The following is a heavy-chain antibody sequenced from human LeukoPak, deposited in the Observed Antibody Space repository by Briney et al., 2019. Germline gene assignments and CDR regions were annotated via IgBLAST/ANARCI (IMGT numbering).Heavy chain of an antibody. D-gene: IGHD5-24*01. J-gene: IGHJ4*02. V-gene: IGHV3-48*01. CDR2: ISRSSSEI. Sequence: GGSLRLSCAASGFTLSSHRMNWVRQAPGKGLEWVSDISRSSSEIHYADSVTGRFTISRDNAKNSLYLQLNSLRAEDTAVYYCAKSGYNRFDYWGQGTLVTVSS. CDR1: GFTLSSHR. CDR3: AKSGYNRFDY.